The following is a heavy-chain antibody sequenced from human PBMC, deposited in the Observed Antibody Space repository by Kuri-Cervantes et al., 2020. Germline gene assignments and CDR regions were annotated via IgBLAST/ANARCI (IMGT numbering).Heavy chain of an antibody. D-gene: IGHD2-21*02. CDR1: GGSISSSTYY. Sequence: SETLSLTCTVSGGSISSSTYYWGWIRQPPGKGLEWIGSIYHSGSTYYNPSLKSRVAISVDTSKNQFSLKLSSVTAADTAVYYCAGARPGVVVTATMGCFDYWGQGTLVTVSS. CDR2: IYHSGST. V-gene: IGHV4-39*01. J-gene: IGHJ4*02. CDR3: AGARPGVVVTATMGCFDY.